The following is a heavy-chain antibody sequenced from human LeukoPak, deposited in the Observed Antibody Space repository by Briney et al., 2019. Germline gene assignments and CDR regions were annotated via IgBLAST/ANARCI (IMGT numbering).Heavy chain of an antibody. CDR3: AKGKPAPWYYYDSSGSVDYYGMDV. CDR2: ISWDGGST. CDR1: GFTFDDYT. Sequence: GGSLRLSCAASGFTFDDYTMHWVRQAPGKGLEWVSPISWDGGSTYYADSVKGRFTISRDNSKNSLYLQMNSLRTEDTALYYCAKGKPAPWYYYDSSGSVDYYGMDVWGQGTTVTVSS. D-gene: IGHD3-22*01. J-gene: IGHJ6*02. V-gene: IGHV3-43*01.